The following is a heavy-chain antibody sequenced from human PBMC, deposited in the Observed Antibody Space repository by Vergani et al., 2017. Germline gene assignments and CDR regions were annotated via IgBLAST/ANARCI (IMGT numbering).Heavy chain of an antibody. V-gene: IGHV3-23*01. J-gene: IGHJ6*02. Sequence: EVQLLESGGDLVQPGGSLRLPCAASGFTFNHYAMNWVRQAPGKGLEWVSGTSGSGGSTYYAGSVKGRFTISRDSSKNTLYLQMNSLSTGDTAVYYCAKANPRNSGYDYLYYYHAMDVWGQGTTVTVSS. CDR1: GFTFNHYA. D-gene: IGHD5-12*01. CDR2: TSGSGGST. CDR3: AKANPRNSGYDYLYYYHAMDV.